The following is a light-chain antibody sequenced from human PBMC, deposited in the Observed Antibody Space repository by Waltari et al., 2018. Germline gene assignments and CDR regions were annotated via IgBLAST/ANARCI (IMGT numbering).Light chain of an antibody. CDR2: AAS. CDR1: PGITNY. CDR3: LQYDHYPLT. J-gene: IGKJ4*01. V-gene: IGKV1-16*01. Sequence: DVQMTQSPSSLPASIGDTVTISCRATPGITNYLAWFQQRPGEVPRSLIYAASTLHSGAPSRFSGSGSETDFTLTINGLQPEDFATYYCLQYDHYPLTFGGGTKVETK.